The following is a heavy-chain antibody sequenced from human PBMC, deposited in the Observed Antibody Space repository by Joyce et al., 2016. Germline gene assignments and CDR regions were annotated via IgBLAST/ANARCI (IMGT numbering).Heavy chain of an antibody. D-gene: IGHD3-10*01. CDR3: AKAHFYGSGSFSYYFDF. J-gene: IGHJ4*02. V-gene: IGHV1-46*01. CDR1: GYTFTSYY. CDR2: INPSGGRT. Sequence: QVQLVQSGAEVKKPGASVRVSCKASGYTFTSYYVHWVRQAPGQGLEWMGIINPSGGRTTYAQNFQDRVTMTRDTSTSTVDMDLSSLRSEDTAVYYCAKAHFYGSGSFSYYFDFWGQGTLVTVSS.